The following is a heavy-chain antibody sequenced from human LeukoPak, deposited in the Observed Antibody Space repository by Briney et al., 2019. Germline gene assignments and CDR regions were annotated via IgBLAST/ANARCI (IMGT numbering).Heavy chain of an antibody. CDR3: ARAKYYYDSSGYYYFNY. J-gene: IGHJ4*02. D-gene: IGHD3-22*01. V-gene: IGHV1-69*13. CDR2: IIPIFGTA. Sequence: SVKVSCKASGGTFSSYAISWVRQAPGQGLEWMGGIIPIFGTANYAQKFQGRVTITADESTSTAYMELSSLRSEDTAVYYCARAKYYYDSSGYYYFNYWGQGTLVTVSS. CDR1: GGTFSSYA.